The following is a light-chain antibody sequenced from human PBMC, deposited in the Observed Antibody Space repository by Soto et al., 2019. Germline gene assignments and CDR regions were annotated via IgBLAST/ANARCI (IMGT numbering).Light chain of an antibody. J-gene: IGKJ2*01. CDR3: HEYGSYE. CDR1: QSVYSIY. Sequence: EIVLTQSPGSLSLSPGDRATLSCRASQSVYSIYLGWYQQRPGQAPRLLVYGTSRSATGISDRFSGNGSGTDFSRTISRLEPEDSALYYCHEYGSYEFGQGTKVEI. V-gene: IGKV3-20*01. CDR2: GTS.